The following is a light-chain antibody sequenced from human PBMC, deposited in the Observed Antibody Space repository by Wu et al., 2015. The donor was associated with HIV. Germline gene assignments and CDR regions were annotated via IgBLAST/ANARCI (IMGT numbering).Light chain of an antibody. J-gene: IGKJ2*03. CDR3: QQYGNSPAYS. V-gene: IGKV3-20*01. Sequence: EIVLTQSPGTLSLSPGERATLSCRASQSVSSTYLAWYQQKPGQAPRLLIYAASSRATGIPDRFSGSGSGTDFTLTISRLEPEDFAVYYCQQYGNSPAYSFGQGTKLEIK. CDR1: QSVSSTY. CDR2: AAS.